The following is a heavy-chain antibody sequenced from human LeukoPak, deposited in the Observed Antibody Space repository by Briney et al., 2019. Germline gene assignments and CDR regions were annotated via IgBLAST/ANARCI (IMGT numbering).Heavy chain of an antibody. D-gene: IGHD1-14*01. V-gene: IGHV4-34*01. J-gene: IGHJ6*02. CDR1: GGSFSGYY. CDR3: ARSAVQPAHYDMDV. CDR2: INHSGST. Sequence: SETLSLTCAVYGGSFSGYYWSWIRQPPGKGLEWIGEINHSGSTNYNPSLKSRVTISVDTSKNQFSLKLSSVTAADTAVYYCARSAVQPAHYDMDVWGQGTTVTVSS.